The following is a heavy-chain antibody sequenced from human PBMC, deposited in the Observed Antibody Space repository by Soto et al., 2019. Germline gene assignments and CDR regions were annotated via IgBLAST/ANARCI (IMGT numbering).Heavy chain of an antibody. V-gene: IGHV3-13*01. Sequence: RRGSCAASGFTFSSYDMHWVRQATGKGLEWGSAIGTACDTYYPGSVKGRFTISRENAKNSLYLQMNSLRAGDTAVYYCARGSTPRYCSGGSCYSTYYYYGMDVWGQGTPVTVSS. CDR3: ARGSTPRYCSGGSCYSTYYYYGMDV. CDR2: IGTACDT. J-gene: IGHJ6*02. CDR1: GFTFSSYD. D-gene: IGHD2-15*01.